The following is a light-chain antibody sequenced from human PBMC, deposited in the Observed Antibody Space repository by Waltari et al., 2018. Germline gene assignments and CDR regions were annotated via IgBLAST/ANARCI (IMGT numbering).Light chain of an antibody. V-gene: IGKV3-11*01. CDR1: QNIGTD. CDR2: DAS. J-gene: IGKJ5*01. CDR3: QRRGNWPT. Sequence: DNVVTQSPVTLSLSPGERATLSCRTSQNIGTDLAWYQHRPGQAPRLLIYDASDRATGVPARFRGSGSGTYFALTIDDLEPEDFAMYYCQRRGNWPTFGQGTRLDI.